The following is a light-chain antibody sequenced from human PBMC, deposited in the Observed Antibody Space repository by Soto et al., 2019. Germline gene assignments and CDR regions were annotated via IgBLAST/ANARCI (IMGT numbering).Light chain of an antibody. CDR3: ISYTDTNSLV. CDR1: SSDVGGYES. Sequence: QSALTQPPSASGSPGQSVTISCTGTSSDVGGYESVSWYQHHPGNAPKLLIYEVTKRPSGVPHRFSGSKSGNTASLTVSGLQAEDEADYYCISYTDTNSLVFGGGTKLTVL. CDR2: EVT. V-gene: IGLV2-8*01. J-gene: IGLJ2*01.